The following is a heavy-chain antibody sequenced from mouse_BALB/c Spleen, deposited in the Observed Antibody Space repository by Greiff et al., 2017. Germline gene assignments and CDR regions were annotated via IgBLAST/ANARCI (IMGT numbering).Heavy chain of an antibody. D-gene: IGHD1-1*01. Sequence: VKVVESGPGLVAPSQSLSITCTVSGFSLTGYGVNWVRQPPGKGLEWLGMIWGDGSTDYNSALKSRLSISKDNSKSQVFLKMNSLQTDDTARYYCARDDYYYGSSTPFAYWGQGTLVTVSA. CDR2: IWGDGST. J-gene: IGHJ3*01. CDR3: ARDDYYYGSSTPFAY. V-gene: IGHV2-6-7*01. CDR1: GFSLTGYG.